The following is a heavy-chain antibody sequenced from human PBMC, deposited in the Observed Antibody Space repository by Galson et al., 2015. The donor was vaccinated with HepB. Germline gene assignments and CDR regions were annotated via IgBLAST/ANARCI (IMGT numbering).Heavy chain of an antibody. CDR2: ISYDAKNV. J-gene: IGHJ4*02. Sequence: LRLSCAASGFTLSNPAMHWVRQAPGKGLEWVAKISYDAKNVYYAESLRGRSAISRDNSKNTLYLEMNSLRVEDTAVYYCAADATTIVTAFDYWGQGTLVTVSS. V-gene: IGHV3-30*03. CDR1: GFTLSNPA. CDR3: AADATTIVTAFDY. D-gene: IGHD2/OR15-2a*01.